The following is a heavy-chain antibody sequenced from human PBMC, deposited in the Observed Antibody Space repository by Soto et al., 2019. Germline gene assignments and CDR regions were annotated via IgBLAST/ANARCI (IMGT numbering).Heavy chain of an antibody. CDR1: GYTFTSYY. Sequence: QVQLVQSGAEVKKPGASVKVSCKASGYTFTSYYMHWVRQAPGQGLEWMGIINPSGGSTSYAQKFQGRVTMTRDTSTSTGYMERSSLRSEDTAVYYCARDGVELMWPVATSSSPSLFDYWGQGTLVTVSS. CDR2: INPSGGST. J-gene: IGHJ4*02. D-gene: IGHD5-12*01. CDR3: ARDGVELMWPVATSSSPSLFDY. V-gene: IGHV1-46*01.